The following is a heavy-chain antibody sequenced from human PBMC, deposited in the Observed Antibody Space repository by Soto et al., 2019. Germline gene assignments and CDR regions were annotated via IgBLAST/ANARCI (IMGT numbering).Heavy chain of an antibody. D-gene: IGHD3-3*01. CDR1: GGTFSSYA. CDR2: IIPIFGTA. J-gene: IGHJ4*02. Sequence: QVQLVQSGAEVKKPGSSVKVSCKASGGTFSSYAISWVRQAPGQGLEWMGGIIPIFGTANYAQKFQGRVTITADESTSTAYMEPSSLRSEDTAVYYCARNGHQEWLLPKDYWGQGTLVTVSS. V-gene: IGHV1-69*01. CDR3: ARNGHQEWLLPKDY.